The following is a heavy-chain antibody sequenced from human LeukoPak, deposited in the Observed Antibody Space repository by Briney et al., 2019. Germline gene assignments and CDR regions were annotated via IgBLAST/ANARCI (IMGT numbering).Heavy chain of an antibody. J-gene: IGHJ2*01. Sequence: SETLSLTCTGSGGSISSYYWSWVRQPPGKGLEWIGYIYYSGSTNYNPSLKSRVTISVDTSKNQFSLKLSSVTAADTAVYYCARGRRWLEGWYFDLWGRGTLVTVSS. D-gene: IGHD5-24*01. V-gene: IGHV4-59*01. CDR2: IYYSGST. CDR3: ARGRRWLEGWYFDL. CDR1: GGSISSYY.